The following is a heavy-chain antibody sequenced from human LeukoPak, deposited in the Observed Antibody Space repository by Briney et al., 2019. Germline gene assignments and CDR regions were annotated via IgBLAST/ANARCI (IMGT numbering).Heavy chain of an antibody. CDR2: ISYSGST. D-gene: IGHD6-6*01. V-gene: IGHV4-59*01. CDR1: GGSINVYY. Sequence: PSETLSLTCSVSGGSINVYYWNWLRQSPGKGLEWIGSISYSGSTNYNPSLKSRVTISMDTSKNRFSLKVSSVIPADTAMYYCARGGSRSYTSSTLDYWGQGTLVTVSS. J-gene: IGHJ4*02. CDR3: ARGGSRSYTSSTLDY.